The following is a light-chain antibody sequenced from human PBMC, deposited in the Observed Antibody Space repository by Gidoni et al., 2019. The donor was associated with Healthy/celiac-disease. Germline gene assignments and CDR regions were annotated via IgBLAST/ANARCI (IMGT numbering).Light chain of an antibody. V-gene: IGKV1-5*01. CDR3: KQYNTYSCT. Sequence: DIQMPQSPSTLSASVGDRVTVTCSASQSISSWLAWYQQKPGKAPKLLIYDASSLESGVPTRFSGSGSATEFTLSSSRLQPDDFATYYCKQYNTYSCTFGHGTKVDIK. CDR1: QSISSW. CDR2: DAS. J-gene: IGKJ3*01.